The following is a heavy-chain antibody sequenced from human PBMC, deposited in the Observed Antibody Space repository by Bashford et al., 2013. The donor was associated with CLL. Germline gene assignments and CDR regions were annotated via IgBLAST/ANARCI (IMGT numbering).Heavy chain of an antibody. CDR1: GGSISSGGYY. V-gene: IGHV4-31*03. J-gene: IGHJ3*02. D-gene: IGHD3-22*01. CDR2: IYYSGST. Sequence: SETLSLTCTVSGGSISSGGYYWSWIRQHPGKGLEWIGYIYYSGSTYYNPSLKSRVTISVDTSKKQFSLKLSSVTAADTAVYYCARETVDSSGYYYVGAFDIWGQGTMVTVSS. CDR3: ARETVDSSGYYYVGAFDI.